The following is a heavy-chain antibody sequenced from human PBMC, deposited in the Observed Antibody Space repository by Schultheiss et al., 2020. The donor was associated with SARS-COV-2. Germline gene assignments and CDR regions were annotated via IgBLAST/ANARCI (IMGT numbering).Heavy chain of an antibody. CDR2: INPNGGGT. D-gene: IGHD6-19*01. CDR1: GYTFTAYY. V-gene: IGHV1-2*02. Sequence: ASVKVSCKASGYTFTAYYMHWIRQAPGQGLEWMGWINPNGGGTNYAQKFQGRVTMTRDTSISTAYMELSRLRSDDTAVYYCARLAVAVYYYYYYMDVWGKGTTVTVSS. CDR3: ARLAVAVYYYYYYMDV. J-gene: IGHJ6*03.